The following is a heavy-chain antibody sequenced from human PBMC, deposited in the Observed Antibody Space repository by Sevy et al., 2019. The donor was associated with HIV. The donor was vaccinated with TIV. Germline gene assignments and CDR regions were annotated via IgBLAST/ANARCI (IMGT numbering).Heavy chain of an antibody. J-gene: IGHJ5*02. D-gene: IGHD6-6*01. CDR1: GYTFTSYY. CDR2: INPSGGST. V-gene: IGHV1-46*03. CDR3: AREGSSATKNNWFDP. Sequence: GSVKVSCKASGYTFTSYYMHWVRQAPGQGLEWMGIINPSGGSTSYAQKFQGRVTMTRDTSTSTVYMELSSLRSEDTAVYYCAREGSSATKNNWFDPWGQGTLVTVSS.